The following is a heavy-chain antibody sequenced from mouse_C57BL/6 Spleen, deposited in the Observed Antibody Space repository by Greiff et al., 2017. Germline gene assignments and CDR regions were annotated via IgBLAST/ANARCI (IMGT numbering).Heavy chain of an antibody. CDR1: GYAFSSSW. V-gene: IGHV1-82*01. D-gene: IGHD3-3*01. CDR3: SIGSNY. J-gene: IGHJ4*01. CDR2: IYPGGGDT. Sequence: VQLQQSGPELVKPGASVKISCKASGYAFSSSWMNWVKQRPGQGLEWIGRIYPGGGDTNYNGKFKGKATLTADKSSSTAYMQLSSLTSEDSAVYFCSIGSNYWGQGTTVTVSS.